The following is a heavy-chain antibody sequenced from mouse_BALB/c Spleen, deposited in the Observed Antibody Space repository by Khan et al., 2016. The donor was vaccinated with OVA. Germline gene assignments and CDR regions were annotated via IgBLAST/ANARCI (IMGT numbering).Heavy chain of an antibody. Sequence: VQLQQSGTVLARPGASVKMSCKASGYSFTSYWMHWITQRPGQGLEWIGAIYPGISDTRYNQKFKGKAKLTAVTSASTAYMELSSLTNEDSAVYYCTRSYDSYYFDYWGQGTTPTVSS. CDR1: GYSFTSYW. CDR2: IYPGISDT. J-gene: IGHJ2*01. V-gene: IGHV1-5*01. D-gene: IGHD2-4*01. CDR3: TRSYDSYYFDY.